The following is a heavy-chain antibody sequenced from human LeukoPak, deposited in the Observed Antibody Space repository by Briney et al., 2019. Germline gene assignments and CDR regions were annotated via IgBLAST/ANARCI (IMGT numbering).Heavy chain of an antibody. CDR3: ARDEGSSWYIFDY. Sequence: SETLSLTCTVSGGSISSSSYYWGWIRQPPGKGLEWIGSIYYSGSTYYNPSLKSRVTISVDTSKNQFSLKLSSVTAADTAVYYCARDEGSSWYIFDYWGQGTLVTVSS. J-gene: IGHJ4*02. V-gene: IGHV4-39*07. CDR1: GGSISSSSYY. CDR2: IYYSGST. D-gene: IGHD6-13*01.